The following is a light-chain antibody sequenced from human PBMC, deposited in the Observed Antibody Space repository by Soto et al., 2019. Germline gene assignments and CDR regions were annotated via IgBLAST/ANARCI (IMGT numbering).Light chain of an antibody. Sequence: QSALTQPASVSGSPGQSITISGTGTSSDVGSYNLVAWYQQHPGKAPKLMIYEVNQRPSGVSNRVSGSKSGNTASQTISGLQVEDEADYYCCSYVGATTGVFGGGTTVTVL. CDR2: EVN. V-gene: IGLV2-23*02. CDR1: SSDVGSYNL. CDR3: CSYVGATTGV. J-gene: IGLJ3*02.